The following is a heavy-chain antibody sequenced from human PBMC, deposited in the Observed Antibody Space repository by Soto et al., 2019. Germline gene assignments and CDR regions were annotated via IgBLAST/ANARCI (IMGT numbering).Heavy chain of an antibody. CDR1: GGSIGSSSYY. J-gene: IGHJ4*02. CDR2: IYDRGST. V-gene: IGHV4-39*01. D-gene: IGHD6-19*01. Sequence: QLQLQESGPGLVKPSETLSLTCTVSGGSIGSSSYYWGWIRQPPGKGLEWIGSIYDRGSTYSNPSLKSRLTTPLDTSKNQFSLKLTSVPAADTAVYYCARHGYTSGRTYFDYWGQGTLVTVSS. CDR3: ARHGYTSGRTYFDY.